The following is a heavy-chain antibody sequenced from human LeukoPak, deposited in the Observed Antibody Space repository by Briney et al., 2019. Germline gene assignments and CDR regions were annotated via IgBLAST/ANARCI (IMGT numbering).Heavy chain of an antibody. CDR1: GGTFSSYA. Sequence: SVKVSCKASGGTFSSYAISWVRQAPGQGLEWMGGIIPIFGTANYAQKFQGRVTITADESTSTAYLELSSLRSEDTAVYYCARGDILTGYRLDYWGQGTLVTVSS. D-gene: IGHD3-9*01. CDR3: ARGDILTGYRLDY. CDR2: IIPIFGTA. J-gene: IGHJ4*02. V-gene: IGHV1-69*01.